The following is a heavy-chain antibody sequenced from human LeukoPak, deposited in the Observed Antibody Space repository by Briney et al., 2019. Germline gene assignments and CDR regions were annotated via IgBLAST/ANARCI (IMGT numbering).Heavy chain of an antibody. D-gene: IGHD6-19*01. CDR2: IYYSGST. CDR1: GGSISSSTYY. V-gene: IGHV4-39*02. Sequence: SETLSLTCIVSGGSISSSTYYWGWIRQPPGRGLDWIGSIYYSGSTYYNPSLKSRVTISVDTSKNQFSLKLNSVTAADTAVYYCAREPSSGWYGIYFDYWGQGTLVTVSS. CDR3: AREPSSGWYGIYFDY. J-gene: IGHJ4*02.